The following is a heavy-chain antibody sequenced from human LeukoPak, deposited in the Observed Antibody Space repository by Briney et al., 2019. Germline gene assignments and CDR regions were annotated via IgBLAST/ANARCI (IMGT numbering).Heavy chain of an antibody. Sequence: ASVKVSFKASGYTFTGYYMHWVRQAPGQGLEWMGWINPNSGGTNYAQKCQGRVTMTRDTSISTAYMELSRRRSDDTAVYYCARDQPRIDYPGYIYWGQGTVVTVSS. CDR3: ARDQPRIDYPGYIY. J-gene: IGHJ4*02. CDR2: INPNSGGT. CDR1: GYTFTGYY. V-gene: IGHV1-2*02. D-gene: IGHD3-16*02.